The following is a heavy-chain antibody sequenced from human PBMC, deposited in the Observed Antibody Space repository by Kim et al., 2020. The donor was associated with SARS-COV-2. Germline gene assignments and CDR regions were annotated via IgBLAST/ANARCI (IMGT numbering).Heavy chain of an antibody. V-gene: IGHV4-59*01. J-gene: IGHJ3*02. D-gene: IGHD6-19*01. CDR1: GGSISSYY. Sequence: SETLSLTCTVSGGSISSYYWSWIRQPPGKGLEWIGYIYYSGSTNYNPSLKSRVTISVDTSKNQFSLKLSSVTAADTAVYYCASKIKYSSGRRWLGTGAFDIWGQGTMVTVSS. CDR2: IYYSGST. CDR3: ASKIKYSSGRRWLGTGAFDI.